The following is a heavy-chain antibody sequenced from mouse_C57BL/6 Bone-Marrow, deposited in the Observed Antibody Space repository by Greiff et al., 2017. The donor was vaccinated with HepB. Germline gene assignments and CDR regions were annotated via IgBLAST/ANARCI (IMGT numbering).Heavy chain of an antibody. CDR2: IYPRSGNT. CDR1: GYTFTSYG. Sequence: QVQLKESGAELARPGASVKLSCKASGYTFTSYGISWVKQRTGKGLEWIGEIYPRSGNTYYNEKFKGKATLTADKSSSTAYMELRSLTSEDSAVYFCATVVAKDFDYWGQGTTLTVSS. CDR3: ATVVAKDFDY. V-gene: IGHV1-81*01. J-gene: IGHJ2*01. D-gene: IGHD1-1*01.